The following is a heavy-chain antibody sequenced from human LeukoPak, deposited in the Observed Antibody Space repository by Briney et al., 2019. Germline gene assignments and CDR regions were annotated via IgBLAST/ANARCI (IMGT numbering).Heavy chain of an antibody. V-gene: IGHV4-34*01. D-gene: IGHD3-3*01. Sequence: PSETLSLTCAVYGGSFRGYYWSWIRQPPGKGLEWIGEINHSGSTNYNPSLKSRVTISVDTSKNQFSLKLSSVTAADTAVYYCARAKYYDFWSGYSNWFDPWGQGTLVTVSS. CDR2: INHSGST. CDR1: GGSFRGYY. CDR3: ARAKYYDFWSGYSNWFDP. J-gene: IGHJ5*02.